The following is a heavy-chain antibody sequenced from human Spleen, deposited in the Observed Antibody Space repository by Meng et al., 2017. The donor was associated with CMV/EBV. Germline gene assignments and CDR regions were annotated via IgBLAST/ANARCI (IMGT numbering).Heavy chain of an antibody. CDR3: ARRNWNPTHFDY. D-gene: IGHD1-1*01. V-gene: IGHV3-53*01. CDR2: IYSGGST. CDR1: GFTVSSNY. Sequence: GGSLRLSCAASGFTVSSNYMSWVRQAPGKGLEWVSVIYSGGSTYYADSVKGRFTISRDNAKNSLYLQMNSLRAEDTAVYYCARRNWNPTHFDYWGQGTLVTVSS. J-gene: IGHJ4*02.